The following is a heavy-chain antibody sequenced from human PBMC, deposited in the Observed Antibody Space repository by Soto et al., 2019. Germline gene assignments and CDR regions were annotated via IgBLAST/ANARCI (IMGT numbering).Heavy chain of an antibody. Sequence: GSLRLSCAASGFTFSDYYMSWIRQAPGKGLEWVSYITNSGSSTIYYADSVRGRFTISRDSAKNSLYLQMNSLRAEDTAVYYCARIRYGGSSDFDYWGQGTLVTVSS. CDR3: ARIRYGGSSDFDY. CDR2: ITNSGSSTI. CDR1: GFTFSDYY. J-gene: IGHJ4*02. D-gene: IGHD2-15*01. V-gene: IGHV3-11*01.